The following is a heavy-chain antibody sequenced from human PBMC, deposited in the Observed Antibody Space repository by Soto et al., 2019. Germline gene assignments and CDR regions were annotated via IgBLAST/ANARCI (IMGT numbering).Heavy chain of an antibody. Sequence: QITLNESGPTQVKPRQTLTLTCTFSGFSLTTSGVGVGWIRQSPGKAPESLALIYWDDDKSYSPSLKSRLTITKDTSKNQVVLTMADLDPADTATYYCAHRVLRTVFGLVTTTAIYFDFWGQGTPVAVSS. D-gene: IGHD3-3*01. CDR3: AHRVLRTVFGLVTTTAIYFDF. V-gene: IGHV2-5*02. J-gene: IGHJ4*02. CDR1: GFSLTTSGVG. CDR2: IYWDDDK.